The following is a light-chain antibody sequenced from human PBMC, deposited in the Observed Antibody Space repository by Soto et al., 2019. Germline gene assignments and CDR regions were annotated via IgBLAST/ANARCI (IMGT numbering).Light chain of an antibody. Sequence: QSVLTQPPSVSGAPGQRVTISCTGSSSNIGAGYDVHWYQQLPGTAPKLLIYGNSNRPSGVPDRFSGSKSGTSVSLAITGLQAEDEADYYCQSYDSSLSGYVFGTGTKLTVI. CDR1: SSNIGAGYD. V-gene: IGLV1-40*01. CDR3: QSYDSSLSGYV. J-gene: IGLJ1*01. CDR2: GNS.